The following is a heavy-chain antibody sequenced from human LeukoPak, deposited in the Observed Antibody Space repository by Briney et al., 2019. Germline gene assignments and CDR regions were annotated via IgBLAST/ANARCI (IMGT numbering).Heavy chain of an antibody. Sequence: GESLKISCKGSGYSFTSYWIGWVRQMPGKGLEWMGIIYPGDSDTRYSPSFQGQVTISADKSISTAYLQWSSLKASDTAMYYCARHGVQCGNSCSEYYYYMDVWGKGTTVTVSS. CDR2: IYPGDSDT. V-gene: IGHV5-51*01. CDR1: GYSFTSYW. J-gene: IGHJ6*03. D-gene: IGHD4-23*01. CDR3: ARHGVQCGNSCSEYYYYMDV.